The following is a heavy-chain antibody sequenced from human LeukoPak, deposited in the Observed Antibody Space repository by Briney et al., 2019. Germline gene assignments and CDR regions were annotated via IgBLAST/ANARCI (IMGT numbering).Heavy chain of an antibody. J-gene: IGHJ5*02. D-gene: IGHD1-26*01. CDR1: GFTFSNYA. V-gene: IGHV3-23*01. CDR2: ISGSGGST. Sequence: GGSLRLSCAASGFTFSNYAMSWVPQAPGKGLEGVSAISGSGGSTDYADSVKGRFTISRDNSKNTLYLQMKSLRAEHTAVYFCAEELSGRYFPNWFAPWGQGTRDTVSS. CDR3: AEELSGRYFPNWFAP.